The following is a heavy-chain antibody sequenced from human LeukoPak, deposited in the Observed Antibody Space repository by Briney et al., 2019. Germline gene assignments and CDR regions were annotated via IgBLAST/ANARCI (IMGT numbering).Heavy chain of an antibody. D-gene: IGHD6-19*01. J-gene: IGHJ4*02. Sequence: GGSLRLSCATSGFTFANYWMHWVRQAPGKGRVWVSHIYKDGLSTSYADSVKGRFTISRDNAKNTVSLQMNSLRAEDTAVYFCARGGSGCFDYWGPGTLVTVSS. CDR3: ARGGSGCFDY. V-gene: IGHV3-74*01. CDR1: GFTFANYW. CDR2: IYKDGLST.